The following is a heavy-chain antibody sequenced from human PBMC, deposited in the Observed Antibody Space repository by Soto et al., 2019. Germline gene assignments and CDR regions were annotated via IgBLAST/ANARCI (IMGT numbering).Heavy chain of an antibody. J-gene: IGHJ6*02. V-gene: IGHV4-59*01. CDR2: IYYSGST. CDR1: GGSISSYY. D-gene: IGHD2-8*01. Sequence: TSETLCLTCSVSGGSISSYYWSWIRQPPGKGLEWIGYIYYSGSTNYNPSLKSRVTISVDTSKNQFSLKLSSVTAADTAVYYCARARPGYCTNGVCPYYYYYGMDVWGQGTTVTVSS. CDR3: ARARPGYCTNGVCPYYYYYGMDV.